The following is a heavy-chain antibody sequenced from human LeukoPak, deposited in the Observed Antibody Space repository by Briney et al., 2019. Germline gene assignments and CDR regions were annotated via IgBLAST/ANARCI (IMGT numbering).Heavy chain of an antibody. J-gene: IGHJ4*02. V-gene: IGHV3-7*01. Sequence: SGGSLRLSCAASGFTFSSYGMHWVRQAPGKGLEWVANIKQDGSEKYYVDSVKGRFTISRDNAKNSLYLQMNSLRVEDTAVYYCAVAIGAVAGNWGQGTLVTVSS. CDR1: GFTFSSYG. D-gene: IGHD6-19*01. CDR3: AVAIGAVAGN. CDR2: IKQDGSEK.